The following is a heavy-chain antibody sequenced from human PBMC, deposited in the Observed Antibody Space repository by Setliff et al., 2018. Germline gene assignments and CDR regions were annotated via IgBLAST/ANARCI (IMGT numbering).Heavy chain of an antibody. CDR3: SRLVRFCTRTSCQRLSGDEY. D-gene: IGHD2-2*01. V-gene: IGHV1-18*01. Sequence: ASVKVSCKTSGYTFIDYGVSWVRQAPGQGLEWVGWISPYTGKTYLAPKFQDRVTLTADTSTTTAYLQLTNLRSDDTAIYFCSRLVRFCTRTSCQRLSGDEYWGQGALVTVS. CDR1: GYTFIDYG. CDR2: ISPYTGKT. J-gene: IGHJ4*02.